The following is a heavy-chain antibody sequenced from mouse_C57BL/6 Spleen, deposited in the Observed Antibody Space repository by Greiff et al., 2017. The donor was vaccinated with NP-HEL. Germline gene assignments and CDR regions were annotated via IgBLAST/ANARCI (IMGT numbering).Heavy chain of an antibody. CDR3: ARGIYYGNLDY. CDR2: INPYNGGT. CDR1: GYTFTDYY. V-gene: IGHV1-19*01. Sequence: VQLQQSGPVLVKPGASVKMSCKASGYTFTDYYMNWVKQSHGKSLEWIGVINPYNGGTSYNQKFKGKATLTVDKSSSTAYMELNSLTSEDSAVYYCARGIYYGNLDYWGQGTTLTVSS. D-gene: IGHD2-1*01. J-gene: IGHJ2*01.